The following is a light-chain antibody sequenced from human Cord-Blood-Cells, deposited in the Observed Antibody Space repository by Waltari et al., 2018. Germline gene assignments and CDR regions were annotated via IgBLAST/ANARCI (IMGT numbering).Light chain of an antibody. V-gene: IGLV1-44*01. CDR2: SNN. Sequence: QSALTQPPSASGSPGQSVTISCSGSSSNIGSNTVNWYQQLPGTAPKLLIYSNNQRPSGVPDRFSGSKSGTSASLAISGLQSEDEADYYCAAWDDSLNGPVFGGGTKLTVL. CDR3: AAWDDSLNGPV. J-gene: IGLJ3*02. CDR1: SSNIGSNT.